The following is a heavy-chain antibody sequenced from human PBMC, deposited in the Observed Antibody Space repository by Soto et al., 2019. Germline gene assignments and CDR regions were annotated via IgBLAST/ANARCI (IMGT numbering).Heavy chain of an antibody. J-gene: IGHJ3*02. CDR1: GYSFTSYW. V-gene: IGHV5-51*01. D-gene: IGHD3-22*01. Sequence: GESLKISCKGSGYSFTSYWIGWVRQMPGKGLEWMGIIYPGDSDTRYSPSFQGQVTISADKSISTAYLQWSSLKASDTAMYYCARHPRGYYDDSSGYYCGNAFDIWGQGTMVTVSS. CDR3: ARHPRGYYDDSSGYYCGNAFDI. CDR2: IYPGDSDT.